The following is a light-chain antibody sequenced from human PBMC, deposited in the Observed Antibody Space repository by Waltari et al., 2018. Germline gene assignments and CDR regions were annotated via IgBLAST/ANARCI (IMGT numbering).Light chain of an antibody. CDR2: DAS. CDR1: QSVSNY. J-gene: IGKJ2*01. Sequence: EIVLTQSPPTLSLSPGERATLSCRASQSVSNYLAWYQQRPGQAPRVLIYDASSRATGIPTRFRGSGSGTDFTLTISSLQPEDSAVYYCQQRVHWPMYTFGQGTKLEIK. CDR3: QQRVHWPMYT. V-gene: IGKV3-11*01.